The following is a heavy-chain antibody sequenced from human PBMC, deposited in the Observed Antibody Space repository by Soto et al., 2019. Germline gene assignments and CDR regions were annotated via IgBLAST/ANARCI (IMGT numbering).Heavy chain of an antibody. J-gene: IGHJ5*02. Sequence: PSETLSLTCAVSGGSISSSNWWSWVRQPPGKGLEWIGEIYHSGSTNYNPSLKSRVTISVDKSKNQFSLKLSSVTAAGTAVYYCARAPITIFGVVIRVGWFDPWGQGTLVTVSS. CDR3: ARAPITIFGVVIRVGWFDP. CDR1: GGSISSSNW. CDR2: IYHSGST. D-gene: IGHD3-3*01. V-gene: IGHV4-4*02.